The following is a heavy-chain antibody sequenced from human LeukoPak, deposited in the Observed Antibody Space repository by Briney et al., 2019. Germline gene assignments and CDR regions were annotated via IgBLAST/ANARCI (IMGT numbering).Heavy chain of an antibody. D-gene: IGHD5-18*01. CDR1: GFTFSSYA. J-gene: IGHJ6*02. CDR2: ISYDGSNK. V-gene: IGHV3-30-3*01. CDR3: ARDIGYSYGLGGYYGMDV. Sequence: SGGSLRLSCAASGFTFSSYAMHWVRQAPGKGLEWVAVISYDGSNKYYADSVKGRFTISRDNSKDTLYLQMNSLGAEDTAVYYCARDIGYSYGLGGYYGMDVWGQGTTVTVSS.